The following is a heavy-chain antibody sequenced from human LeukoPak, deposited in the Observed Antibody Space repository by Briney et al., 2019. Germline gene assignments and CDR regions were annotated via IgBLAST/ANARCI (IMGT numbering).Heavy chain of an antibody. CDR3: ARVDDSSEAFDI. J-gene: IGHJ3*02. CDR1: GFTFSSYS. V-gene: IGHV3-21*01. D-gene: IGHD3-22*01. CDR2: ISSSSSYI. Sequence: GGSLRLSSAASGFTFSSYSMNWVRQAPGKGLEWVSSISSSSSYIYYADSVKGRFTISRDNAKNSLYLQMNSLRAEDTAVYYCARVDDSSEAFDIWGQGTMVTVSS.